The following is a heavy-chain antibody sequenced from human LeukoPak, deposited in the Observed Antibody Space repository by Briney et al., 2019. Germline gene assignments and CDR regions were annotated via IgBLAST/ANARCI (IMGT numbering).Heavy chain of an antibody. CDR3: ARVQVRVPAAMWSFYYYYMDV. J-gene: IGHJ6*03. CDR1: GDSISSGDYY. Sequence: PSQTLSLTCTVSGDSISSGDYYWSWIRQPAGKGLEWIGRISSSGSTNYNPSLKSRVTISVDTSKNQFSLKLSSVTAADTAVYYCARVQVRVPAAMWSFYYYYMDVWGKGTTVTVSS. V-gene: IGHV4-61*02. D-gene: IGHD2-2*01. CDR2: ISSSGST.